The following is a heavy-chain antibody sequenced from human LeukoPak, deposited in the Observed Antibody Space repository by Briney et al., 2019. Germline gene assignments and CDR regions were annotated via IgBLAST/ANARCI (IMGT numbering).Heavy chain of an antibody. V-gene: IGHV3-48*03. CDR3: AREGIGVPMVRAFNRRWFDP. CDR1: GFTFSSYE. CDR2: ISSSGSTI. D-gene: IGHD3-10*01. J-gene: IGHJ5*02. Sequence: GGSLRLSCAASGFTFSSYEMNWVRQAPGKGLEWVSYISSSGSTIYYADSVKGRFTISRDNAKNSLYLQMNSLRAEDTAVYYCAREGIGVPMVRAFNRRWFDPWGQGTLVTVSS.